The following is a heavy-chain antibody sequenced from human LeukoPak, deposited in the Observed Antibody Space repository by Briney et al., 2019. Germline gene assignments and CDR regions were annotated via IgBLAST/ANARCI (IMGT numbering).Heavy chain of an antibody. J-gene: IGHJ4*02. D-gene: IGHD6-19*01. CDR3: ASTIVVSSGWYPRFTDY. V-gene: IGHV4-61*01. CDR1: GGSVSSGSYY. Sequence: PSETLSLTCTVSGGSVSSGSYYWSWIRQPPGKGLEWIGYIYYSGSTNYNPSLKSRVTISVDTSKNQFFLKLSSVTTADTAVYYCASTIVVSSGWYPRFTDYWGQGTLVTVSS. CDR2: IYYSGST.